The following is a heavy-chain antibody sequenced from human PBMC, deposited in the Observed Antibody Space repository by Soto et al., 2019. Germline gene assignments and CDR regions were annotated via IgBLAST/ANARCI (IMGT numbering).Heavy chain of an antibody. D-gene: IGHD2-2*02. CDR3: LRGGRGYTRDDVLDA. J-gene: IGHJ3*01. CDR1: GFTFRSYS. Sequence: EVQLVESGGGLVKPGGSLRLSCVDSGFTFRSYSMNWVRQAPGKGLEWVASISSTSSVIWYADSLKGRFTISRDNAKNSLILQMDSLRADDTAVYYCLRGGRGYTRDDVLDAWGHGTMVTVSS. CDR2: ISSTSSVI. V-gene: IGHV3-21*06.